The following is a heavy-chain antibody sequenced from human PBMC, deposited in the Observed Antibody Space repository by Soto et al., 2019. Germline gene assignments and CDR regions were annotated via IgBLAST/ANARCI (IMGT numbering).Heavy chain of an antibody. J-gene: IGHJ4*02. D-gene: IGHD3-22*01. V-gene: IGHV4-31*03. CDR3: ARVKEEYYDSSGYCYPDY. CDR2: IYYSGST. CDR1: GGSISSGGYY. Sequence: QVQLQESGPGLVKPSQTLSVTCTVSGGSISSGGYYWSWIRQHPGKGLEWIGYIYYSGSTYYNPSLKSRVTISVDTSKNQFSLKLSSVTAADTAVYHCARVKEEYYDSSGYCYPDYWGQATLFTVSS.